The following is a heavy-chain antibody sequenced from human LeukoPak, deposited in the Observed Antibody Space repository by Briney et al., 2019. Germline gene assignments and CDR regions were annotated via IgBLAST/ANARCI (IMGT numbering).Heavy chain of an antibody. Sequence: GGSLRLSCAASGFTVSSTYMSWVRQAPGKGLEWVSVIYSGGYTYYADSVKGRFTISRDNAKNSLYLQMNSLRAEDTAVYYCARDNYYYGSGSYYMDVWGKGTTVTISS. D-gene: IGHD3-10*01. CDR1: GFTVSSTY. CDR3: ARDNYYYGSGSYYMDV. V-gene: IGHV3-66*01. CDR2: IYSGGYT. J-gene: IGHJ6*03.